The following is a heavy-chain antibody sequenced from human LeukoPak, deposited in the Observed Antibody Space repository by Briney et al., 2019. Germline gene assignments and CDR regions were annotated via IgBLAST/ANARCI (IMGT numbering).Heavy chain of an antibody. D-gene: IGHD2-2*01. V-gene: IGHV4-61*01. CDR1: GYSISSVYF. J-gene: IGHJ6*03. CDR3: ARLDIVVVPAARRYYYYYMDV. CDR2: IYYSGST. Sequence: SETLSLTCTVSGYSISSVYFWGWIRQPPGKGLEWIGYIYYSGSTNYNPSLKSRVTISVDTSKNQFSLKLSSVTAADTAVYYCARLDIVVVPAARRYYYYYMDVWGKGTTVTVSS.